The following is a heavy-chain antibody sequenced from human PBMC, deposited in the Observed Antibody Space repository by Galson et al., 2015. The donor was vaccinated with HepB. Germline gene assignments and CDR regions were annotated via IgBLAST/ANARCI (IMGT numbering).Heavy chain of an antibody. V-gene: IGHV1-8*01. CDR3: ARDKPARLGSGSHLDY. CDR1: GYTFTSYD. Sequence: SVKVSCKASGYTFTSYDINWVRQATGQGLEWMGWMNPNSGNTGYAQKFQGRVTITADESTSTAYMELSSLRSEDTAVYYCARDKPARLGSGSHLDYWGQGTLVTVSS. CDR2: MNPNSGNT. D-gene: IGHD3-10*01. J-gene: IGHJ4*02.